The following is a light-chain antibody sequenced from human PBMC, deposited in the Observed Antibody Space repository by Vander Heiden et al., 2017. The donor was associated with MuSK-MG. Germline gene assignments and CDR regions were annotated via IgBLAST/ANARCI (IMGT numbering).Light chain of an antibody. CDR2: DAS. J-gene: IGKJ4*01. CDR3: QQRSNWLT. Sequence: EIVLTQSPATLSLSPGERATLSCRASQSASIYLAWYQQKPGQAPRLLIYDASNRATCIPARFSGSGSGTDFTLTISSLEPEDFAVYYCQQRSNWLTFGEGTKVEIK. CDR1: QSASIY. V-gene: IGKV3-11*01.